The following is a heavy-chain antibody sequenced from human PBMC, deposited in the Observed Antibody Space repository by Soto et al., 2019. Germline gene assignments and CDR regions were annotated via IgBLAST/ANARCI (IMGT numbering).Heavy chain of an antibody. V-gene: IGHV1-69*13. CDR2: IIPIFGTA. CDR1: GGTFSSYA. J-gene: IGHJ4*02. D-gene: IGHD5-12*01. Sequence: SVKVSCKASGGTFSSYAISWVRQAPGQGLEWMGEIIPIFGTANYAQKFQGRVTITADESTSTAYMELSSLRSEDTAVYYCARVLGASGYAGYYFDYWGQGTLVTVSS. CDR3: ARVLGASGYAGYYFDY.